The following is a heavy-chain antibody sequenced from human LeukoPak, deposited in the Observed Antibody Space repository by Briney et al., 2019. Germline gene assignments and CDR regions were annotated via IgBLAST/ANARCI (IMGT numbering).Heavy chain of an antibody. Sequence: ASVKVSCKASGGTFSSYAISWVRQAPGQGLEWMGGIIPIFGTANYAQKFQGRVTITADESTSTAYMELSSLRSEDTAVYYCAKTQLRFLEWLFDYWGQGTLVTVSS. J-gene: IGHJ4*02. V-gene: IGHV1-69*13. CDR2: IIPIFGTA. CDR3: AKTQLRFLEWLFDY. D-gene: IGHD3-3*01. CDR1: GGTFSSYA.